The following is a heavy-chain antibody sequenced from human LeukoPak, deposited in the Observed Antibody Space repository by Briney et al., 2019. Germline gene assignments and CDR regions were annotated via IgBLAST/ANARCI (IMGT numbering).Heavy chain of an antibody. J-gene: IGHJ3*02. V-gene: IGHV1-2*02. Sequence: GASLKVSCKASGYTFTGYYMHWVRQAPGPGREGMGWINPNSGGTNYAQKFQGRVTMTSDTSLSTANIELSRLRSDDAAVYYCARDLRLEYYYDSSGFLGGYIWGQGTMVTVSS. D-gene: IGHD3-22*01. CDR2: INPNSGGT. CDR3: ARDLRLEYYYDSSGFLGGYI. CDR1: GYTFTGYY.